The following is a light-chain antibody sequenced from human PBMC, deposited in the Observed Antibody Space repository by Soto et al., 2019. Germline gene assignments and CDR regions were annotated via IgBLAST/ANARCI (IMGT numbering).Light chain of an antibody. CDR2: KTS. J-gene: IGKJ1*01. Sequence: DIQMTQSPSTLSASVGDRVTITCRASQSISTWLAWYQQKPGKAPKILIYKTSSLESGVPSRFSGSGSGTEFTLTISSLQPDDFATYYCQQYNIFPWTFGQGTKVEIK. CDR3: QQYNIFPWT. CDR1: QSISTW. V-gene: IGKV1-5*03.